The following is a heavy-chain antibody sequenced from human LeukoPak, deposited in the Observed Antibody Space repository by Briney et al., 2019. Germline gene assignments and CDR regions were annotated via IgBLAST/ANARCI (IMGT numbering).Heavy chain of an antibody. CDR2: INPNSGGT. J-gene: IGHJ4*02. V-gene: IGHV1-2*02. CDR3: AKDMRSRGYSGYDCFDY. D-gene: IGHD5-12*01. CDR1: GYTFTGYY. Sequence: ASVKVSCKASGYTFTGYYIHWVRQAPGLGLEWMGWINPNSGGTDYAQKFQGRVTMTRDTSISTAYMELSRLRSDDTAVYYCAKDMRSRGYSGYDCFDYWGQGTLVTVSS.